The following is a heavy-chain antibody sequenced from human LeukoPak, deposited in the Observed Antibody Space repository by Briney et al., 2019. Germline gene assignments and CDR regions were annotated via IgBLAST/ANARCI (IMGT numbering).Heavy chain of an antibody. D-gene: IGHD1-26*01. V-gene: IGHV3-7*05. J-gene: IGHJ4*02. CDR1: GFTFSSYW. Sequence: GGSLRLSRAASGFTFSSYWMRWVRQAPGKGLDWVASINQDGSEKYYVDSVKGGFTISRDNAKNSLYLQMNSLRADDTAVYYCARARGGSNSDYWGQGTLVTVSS. CDR3: ARARGGSNSDY. CDR2: INQDGSEK.